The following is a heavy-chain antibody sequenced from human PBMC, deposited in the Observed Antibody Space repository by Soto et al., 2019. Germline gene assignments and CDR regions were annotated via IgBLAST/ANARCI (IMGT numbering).Heavy chain of an antibody. D-gene: IGHD3-9*01. J-gene: IGHJ4*02. CDR1: GYTFTSYA. CDR3: ARGPYYDILTGYYNDNLDY. V-gene: IGHV1-3*01. CDR2: INAGNGNT. Sequence: ASVKVSCKASGYTFTSYAMHWVRQAPGQRLEWMGWINAGNGNTKYSQKFQGRVTITRDTSASTAYMELSSLRSEDTAVYYCARGPYYDILTGYYNDNLDYWGQGTLVTVS.